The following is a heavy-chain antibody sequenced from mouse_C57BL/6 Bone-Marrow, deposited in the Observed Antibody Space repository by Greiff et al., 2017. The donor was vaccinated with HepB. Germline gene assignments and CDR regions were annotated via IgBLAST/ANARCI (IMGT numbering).Heavy chain of an antibody. V-gene: IGHV1-55*01. D-gene: IGHD1-1*01. CDR2: IYPGSGST. J-gene: IGHJ4*01. CDR3: ARWGYGSNYGAMDY. CDR1: GYTFTSYW. Sequence: QVQLKQPGAELVKPGASVKMSCKASGYTFTSYWITWVKQRPGQGLEWIGDIYPGSGSTNYNEKFKSKATLTVDTSSSTAYMQLSSLTSEDSAVYYCARWGYGSNYGAMDYWGQGTSVTVSS.